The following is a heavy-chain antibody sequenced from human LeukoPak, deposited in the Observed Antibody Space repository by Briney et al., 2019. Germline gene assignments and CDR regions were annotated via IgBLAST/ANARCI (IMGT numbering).Heavy chain of an antibody. D-gene: IGHD3-10*01. V-gene: IGHV3-21*01. CDR3: ARDRHEGFGELENWFDP. Sequence: PGGSLRLSCAASGFTFSSCSVNWVRQAPGKGLEWVSSISSSSSYIYYADSVKGRFTISRDNAKNSLYLQMNSLRAEDTAVYYCARDRHEGFGELENWFDPWGQGTLVTVSS. CDR1: GFTFSSCS. J-gene: IGHJ5*02. CDR2: ISSSSSYI.